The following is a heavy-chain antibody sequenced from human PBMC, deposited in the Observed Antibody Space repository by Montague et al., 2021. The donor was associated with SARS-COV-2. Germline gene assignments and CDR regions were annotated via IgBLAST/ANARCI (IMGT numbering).Heavy chain of an antibody. J-gene: IGHJ4*02. D-gene: IGHD4-17*01. CDR1: GGSVSRISSH. CDR2: FYYAGGT. V-gene: IGHV4-39*01. CDR3: ARLYGSSFDY. Sequence: SETLSLTCTVSGGSVSRISSHWGWIRQPPGKGLEYTGSFYYAGGTQYNPSLKSRVTISVDTSNDQCSLKMNSVTAADTAVYFCARLYGSSFDYWGQGTLVTVSS.